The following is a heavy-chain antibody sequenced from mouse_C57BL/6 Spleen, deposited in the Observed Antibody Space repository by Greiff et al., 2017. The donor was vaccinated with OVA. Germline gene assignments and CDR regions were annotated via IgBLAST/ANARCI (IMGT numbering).Heavy chain of an antibody. CDR1: GYTFTSYW. J-gene: IGHJ2*01. CDR2: IDPSDSYT. V-gene: IGHV1-59*01. Sequence: VQLQQPGAELVRPGTSVKLSCKASGYTFTSYWMHWVKQRPGQGLEWIGVIDPSDSYTNYNQKFKGKATLTVDTSSSTAYMQLSSLTSEDSAVYYCARPSYGSSPWYFDYWGQGTTLTVSS. CDR3: ARPSYGSSPWYFDY. D-gene: IGHD1-1*01.